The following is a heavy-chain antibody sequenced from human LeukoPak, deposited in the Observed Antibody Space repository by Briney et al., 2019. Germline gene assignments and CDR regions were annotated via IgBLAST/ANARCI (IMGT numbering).Heavy chain of an antibody. J-gene: IGHJ4*02. Sequence: SGTLSLTCAVSGGSISSSNWWSWVRQPPGKGLEWIGEIYHGGNTSYNPSLKSRVTISVDKSKNQFSLKLSSVTAADTAVYYCAISTAWRNYFDYWGQGTLVTVSS. D-gene: IGHD5-18*01. V-gene: IGHV4-4*02. CDR1: GGSISSSNW. CDR2: IYHGGNT. CDR3: AISTAWRNYFDY.